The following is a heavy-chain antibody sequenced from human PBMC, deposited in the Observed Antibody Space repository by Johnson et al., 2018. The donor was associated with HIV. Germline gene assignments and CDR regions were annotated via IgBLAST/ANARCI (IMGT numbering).Heavy chain of an antibody. V-gene: IGHV3-74*01. J-gene: IGHJ3*01. D-gene: IGHD2-21*01. Sequence: VQLVESGGGVVQPGGSLRLSCAASGFRFDGSGMHWVRQAPGKGLVWVSRVSSDGGSIGYADSVKGRFTISRENAKDTLSLQMNSLRVEDTAVYYCAKGDWGGETCPGYGPFDLWGQGTLVTVSS. CDR2: VSSDGGSI. CDR1: GFRFDGSG. CDR3: AKGDWGGETCPGYGPFDL.